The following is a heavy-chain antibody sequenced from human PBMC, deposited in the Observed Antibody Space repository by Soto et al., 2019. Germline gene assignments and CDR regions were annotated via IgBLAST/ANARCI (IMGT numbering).Heavy chain of an antibody. Sequence: QVQLVQSGAEVKKTGSSVKVSCKASGGTFSPYGMNWVRQAPGQGLEWMGSIIPLYGTTNYAQTFQGRVTITADESTSTVYMDLRSLRSEDTAIYYCARGPRATVTSLDPWGQGTLVTVSS. CDR3: ARGPRATVTSLDP. J-gene: IGHJ5*02. D-gene: IGHD4-17*01. CDR1: GGTFSPYG. V-gene: IGHV1-69*18. CDR2: IIPLYGTT.